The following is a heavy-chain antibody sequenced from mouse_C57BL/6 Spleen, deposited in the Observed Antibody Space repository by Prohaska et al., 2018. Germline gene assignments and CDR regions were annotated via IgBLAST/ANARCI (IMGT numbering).Heavy chain of an antibody. CDR1: GFTFSNYW. Sequence: EVKLEASGGGLVQPGGSMKLSCVASGFTFSNYWMNWVPQSPEKGLEWFAQIRLKYDNYATNYAESVKGRFTRARDDSKSSVYLQMDNLRAEDTGIYYCTAPAGSSDYWGQGTTLTVSS. V-gene: IGHV6-3*01. J-gene: IGHJ2*01. D-gene: IGHD1-3*01. CDR3: TAPAGSSDY. CDR2: IRLKYDNYAT.